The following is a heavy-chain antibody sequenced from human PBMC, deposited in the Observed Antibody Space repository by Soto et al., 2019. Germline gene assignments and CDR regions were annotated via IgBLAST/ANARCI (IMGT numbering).Heavy chain of an antibody. D-gene: IGHD3-22*01. CDR2: IVVVSGNT. CDR1: GFTFTSSA. J-gene: IGHJ3*02. V-gene: IGHV1-58*01. Sequence: GASVKVSCKASGFTFTSSAVQWVLQARGQRLEWIGWIVVVSGNTNYAQKFQERVTITRDMSTSTAYMELGSLRSDDTAVYYCARGGGYYDSSGYYGAFDIWGQGTMVTVSS. CDR3: ARGGGYYDSSGYYGAFDI.